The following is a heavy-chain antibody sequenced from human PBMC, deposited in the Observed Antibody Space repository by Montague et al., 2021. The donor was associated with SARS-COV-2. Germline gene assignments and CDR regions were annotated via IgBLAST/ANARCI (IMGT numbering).Heavy chain of an antibody. CDR2: VDSAGST. CDR1: AGSLSSRCNY. Sequence: SETLSLTCTVSAGSLSSRCNYWGWIRQPPGMGLQWFGSVDSAGSTYYSPSLKSRVTISLDTSKNQFSLKLSSVTAADTAVYYCARDEYNRYWYKYWGQGALVTVSS. V-gene: IGHV4-39*07. CDR3: ARDEYNRYWYKY. D-gene: IGHD2-8*02. J-gene: IGHJ4*02.